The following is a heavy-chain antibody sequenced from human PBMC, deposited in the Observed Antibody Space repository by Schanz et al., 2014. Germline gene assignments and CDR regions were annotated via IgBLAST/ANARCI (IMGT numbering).Heavy chain of an antibody. CDR2: INPTGGST. Sequence: QVQLIQSGAEVKKPGASVKVSCTASGYTFTSYDINWVRQAPGQGLEWMGIINPTGGSTTYAEKFLGRVTMTSDTSTSTVYMELSRLRSEDMAVYYCVRAPHYGSGRHLDYWGQGTLVTVTS. CDR1: GYTFTSYD. J-gene: IGHJ4*02. CDR3: VRAPHYGSGRHLDY. D-gene: IGHD3-10*01. V-gene: IGHV1-46*03.